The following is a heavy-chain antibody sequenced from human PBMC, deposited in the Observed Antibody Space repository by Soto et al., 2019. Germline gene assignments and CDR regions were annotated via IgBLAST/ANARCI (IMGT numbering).Heavy chain of an antibody. CDR2: IYYSGST. D-gene: IGHD3-22*01. V-gene: IGHV4-59*12. CDR3: ARVGRRYYDSSGYFSDYFDY. J-gene: IGHJ4*02. Sequence: SETLSLTCTVSGGSISSYYWSWIRQPPGKGLEWIGYIYYSGSTNYNPSLKSRVTISVDTSKNQFSLKLSSVTAADTAVYYCARVGRRYYDSSGYFSDYFDYWGQGTLVTVS. CDR1: GGSISSYY.